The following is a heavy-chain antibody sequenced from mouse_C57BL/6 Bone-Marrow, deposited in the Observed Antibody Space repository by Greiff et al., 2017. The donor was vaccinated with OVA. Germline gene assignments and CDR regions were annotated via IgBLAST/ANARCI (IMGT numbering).Heavy chain of an antibody. J-gene: IGHJ3*01. CDR1: GYTFTDYY. CDR3: ASAVFAY. V-gene: IGHV1-19*01. CDR2: INPYNGGT. Sequence: VQLQQSGPVLVKPGASVKMSCKASGYTFTDYYMNWVKQSHGKSLEWIGVINPYNGGTSYNQKFKGKATLTVDTSSSTAYMQLSSLTSEDSAVYYCASAVFAYWGQGTLVTVSA.